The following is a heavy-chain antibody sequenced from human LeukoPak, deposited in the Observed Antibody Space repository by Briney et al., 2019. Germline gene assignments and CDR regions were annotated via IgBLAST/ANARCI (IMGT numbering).Heavy chain of an antibody. V-gene: IGHV4-59*12. CDR2: IYYSGST. J-gene: IGHJ4*02. Sequence: SETLSLTCTVSGGSISSYYWSWIRQPPGKGLEWIGYIYYSGSTNYNPSLKSRVTISVDTSKNQFSLKLSSVTAADTAVYYCARDGGSSFRYFDYWGQGTLVTVSS. D-gene: IGHD2-2*01. CDR3: ARDGGSSFRYFDY. CDR1: GGSISSYY.